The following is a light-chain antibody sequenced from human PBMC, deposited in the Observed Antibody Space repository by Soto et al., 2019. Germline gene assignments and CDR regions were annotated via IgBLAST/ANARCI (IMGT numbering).Light chain of an antibody. Sequence: EIVLTQSPGTLSLSPGERATLSCRASQSVSNNYLAWYQQKPGQPPSLLIYGASNRATGIPDRISGSGSGTDSTLTISRLEPDVFAVYYCQQYGSSGTFGQGTKVEIK. J-gene: IGKJ1*01. CDR1: QSVSNNY. CDR3: QQYGSSGT. V-gene: IGKV3-20*01. CDR2: GAS.